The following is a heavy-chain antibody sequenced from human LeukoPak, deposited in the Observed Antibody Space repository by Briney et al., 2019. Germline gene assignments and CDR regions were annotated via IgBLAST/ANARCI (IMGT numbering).Heavy chain of an antibody. CDR3: ARDPGRQYSSIADV. J-gene: IGHJ6*02. V-gene: IGHV1-2*06. Sequence: ASVKVSCKASGYTFTGYYMHWVRQAPGQGLEWMGRINPNSGGTNYAQKFQGRVTMTRDTSISTAYMELSRLRSDDTAVYYCARDPGRQYSSIADVWGQGTTVTVSS. CDR2: INPNSGGT. D-gene: IGHD6-19*01. CDR1: GYTFTGYY.